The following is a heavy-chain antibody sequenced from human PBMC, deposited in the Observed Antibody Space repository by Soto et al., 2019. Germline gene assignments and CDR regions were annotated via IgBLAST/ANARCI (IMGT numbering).Heavy chain of an antibody. J-gene: IGHJ6*02. CDR2: IIPIFGTA. CDR1: GGTFSSYA. D-gene: IGHD2-2*02. V-gene: IGHV1-69*06. Sequence: SVKVSCKASGGTFSSYAMSWVRQAPVQGLEWMGGIIPIFGTANYAQKFQGRVTITADKSTSTAYMELSSLRSEDTAVYYCARGRGYCSSTSCYKGYYYYYGMDVWGQGTTVTVSS. CDR3: ARGRGYCSSTSCYKGYYYYYGMDV.